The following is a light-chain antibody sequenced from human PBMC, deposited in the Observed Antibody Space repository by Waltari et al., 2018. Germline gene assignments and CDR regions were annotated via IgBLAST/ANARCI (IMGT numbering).Light chain of an antibody. CDR1: NSDVGFYNY. Sequence: QSALTQPASVCGSPGQSITISCAGTNSDVGFYNYVSWYQQHPDKPTKLFIYDVSVRPSVFSSRSSGSNCDTTSSLTTSGLQAEDEADYCCNSYTGSSSWVFGGGTRLTVL. CDR2: DVS. V-gene: IGLV2-14*03. J-gene: IGLJ3*02. CDR3: NSYTGSSSWV.